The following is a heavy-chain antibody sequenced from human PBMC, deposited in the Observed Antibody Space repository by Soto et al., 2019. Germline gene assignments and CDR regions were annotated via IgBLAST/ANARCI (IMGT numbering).Heavy chain of an antibody. CDR2: IYYTGST. Sequence: SETLSLTCTVSGGSVSSSSYYWGWIRQPPGKGLEWIGTIYYTGSTSYSPSLKGRVTISVDTSKTQFSLKVSSVTATDTAVYYCAGRRAGDYYFDYWGQGTLVTVSS. CDR1: GGSVSSSSYY. V-gene: IGHV4-39*01. J-gene: IGHJ4*02. CDR3: AGRRAGDYYFDY. D-gene: IGHD1-26*01.